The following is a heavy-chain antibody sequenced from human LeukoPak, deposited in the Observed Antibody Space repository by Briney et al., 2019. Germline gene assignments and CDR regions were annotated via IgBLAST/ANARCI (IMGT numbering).Heavy chain of an antibody. Sequence: ASVKVSCKASGGTFSSYAISWVRQAPGHGLELVGAITPIFGTPNYVEKFQGRVTISADESTSTAYMELSSLTSEDTAVYYCARGRVSSSWYAYYFDYWGQGTLVTVSS. CDR1: GGTFSSYA. CDR2: ITPIFGTP. V-gene: IGHV1-69*13. CDR3: ARGRVSSSWYAYYFDY. J-gene: IGHJ4*02. D-gene: IGHD6-13*01.